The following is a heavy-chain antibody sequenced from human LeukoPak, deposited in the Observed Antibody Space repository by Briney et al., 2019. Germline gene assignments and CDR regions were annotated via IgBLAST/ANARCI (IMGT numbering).Heavy chain of an antibody. Sequence: SETLSLTCTVSGSISGYYWSWIRQPPGKGLEWIGYIYTSGSTNCNPSLESRVTISVDTSKNQFSLDLSSVTAADTAVYYCARQKCTSASCLTKNAFDIWGQGTMVTVSS. D-gene: IGHD2-2*01. CDR1: GSISGYY. CDR3: ARQKCTSASCLTKNAFDI. CDR2: IYTSGST. V-gene: IGHV4-4*09. J-gene: IGHJ3*02.